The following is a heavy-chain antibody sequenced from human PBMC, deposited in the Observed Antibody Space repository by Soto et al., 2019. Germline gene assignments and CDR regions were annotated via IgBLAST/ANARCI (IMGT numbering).Heavy chain of an antibody. CDR3: ARDPQHLRFLEWSPGWFDP. Sequence: QVQLVQSGAEEKKPGASVKVSCKASGYTFTSYAMHWVRQAPGQRLEWMGWINAGNGNTKYSQKFQGRVTITRDTSASTAYMELSSLRSEDTAVYYCARDPQHLRFLEWSPGWFDPWGQGTLVTVSS. D-gene: IGHD3-3*01. J-gene: IGHJ5*02. V-gene: IGHV1-3*05. CDR1: GYTFTSYA. CDR2: INAGNGNT.